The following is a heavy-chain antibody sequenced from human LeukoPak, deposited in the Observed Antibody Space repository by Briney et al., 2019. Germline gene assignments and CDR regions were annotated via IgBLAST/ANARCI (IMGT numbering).Heavy chain of an antibody. CDR1: GYTFTSYG. V-gene: IGHV1-18*01. CDR2: ISAYNGNT. Sequence: ASVKVSCKASGYTFTSYGISWVRQAPGQGLEWMGWISAYNGNTNYAQKLQGRVTMTTDTSTSTAYMELRSLRPDDTAVYYCARGTYYAILTGFRTHRPFDYWGQGTLVTVSS. J-gene: IGHJ4*02. CDR3: ARGTYYAILTGFRTHRPFDY. D-gene: IGHD3-9*01.